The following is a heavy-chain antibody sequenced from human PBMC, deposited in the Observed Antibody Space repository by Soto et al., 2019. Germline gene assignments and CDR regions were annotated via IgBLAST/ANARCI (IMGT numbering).Heavy chain of an antibody. CDR1: GYTFTSYY. V-gene: IGHV1-46*01. CDR3: ARVRGTAMALYYFDY. J-gene: IGHJ4*02. D-gene: IGHD5-18*01. Sequence: ASVKVSCKASGYTFTSYYMHWVRQAPGQGLEWMGIINPSGGSTSYAQKFQGRVTMTRDTSTSTVYMELSSPRSEDTAVYYCARVRGTAMALYYFDYWGQGTLVTVSS. CDR2: INPSGGST.